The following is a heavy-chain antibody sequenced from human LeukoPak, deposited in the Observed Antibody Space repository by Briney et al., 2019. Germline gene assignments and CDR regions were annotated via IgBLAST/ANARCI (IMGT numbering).Heavy chain of an antibody. D-gene: IGHD6-13*01. CDR3: ASSPAYSSSWYAIDN. Sequence: GGSLRLSCAASGFPFSNYDMHCVRQAGGRGLEWVSGIGTAGDTYYPGSVKGRFTISRENAKKSLYLHMNSLSAGDTAVYYCASSPAYSSSWYAIDNWGQGTLVTVSS. V-gene: IGHV3-13*01. CDR2: IGTAGDT. CDR1: GFPFSNYD. J-gene: IGHJ4*02.